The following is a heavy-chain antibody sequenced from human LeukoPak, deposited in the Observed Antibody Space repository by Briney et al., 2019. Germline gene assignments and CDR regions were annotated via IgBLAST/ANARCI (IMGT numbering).Heavy chain of an antibody. CDR1: GGSVSRSNW. Sequence: SETLSLTCAVSGGSVSRSNWWNWARQPPGKGLEWIGEIHHSGSTNYNPSLKSRDTMSVDKSKNQFSLKLSSVTAADTAVYYCARTEAFCSDTSCSNWFDPWGQGTLVSVSS. J-gene: IGHJ5*02. CDR3: ARTEAFCSDTSCSNWFDP. V-gene: IGHV4-4*02. D-gene: IGHD2-2*01. CDR2: IHHSGST.